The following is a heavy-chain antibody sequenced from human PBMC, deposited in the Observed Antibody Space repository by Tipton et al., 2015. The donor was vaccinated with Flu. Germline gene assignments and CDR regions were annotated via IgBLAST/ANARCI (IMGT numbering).Heavy chain of an antibody. V-gene: IGHV3-23*01. CDR3: ASFVGATDFYYYGMDV. CDR2: ITGSGGGT. J-gene: IGHJ6*02. CDR1: GLIFRSYA. Sequence: SLRLSCAASGLIFRSYAMSWVRQAPGKGLEWVSGITGSGGGTYYADSVKGRFIISRDNDNNMLSLQMNSLRAEDTAVYYCASFVGATDFYYYGMDVWDQGP. D-gene: IGHD1-26*01.